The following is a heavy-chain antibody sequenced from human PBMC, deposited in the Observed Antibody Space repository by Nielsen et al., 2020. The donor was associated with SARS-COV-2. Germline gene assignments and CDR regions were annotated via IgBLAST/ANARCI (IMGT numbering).Heavy chain of an antibody. CDR2: IYYSGST. CDR1: GGSISSGGYY. V-gene: IGHV4-31*03. CDR3: ARGERYYDILTGATHAFDI. Sequence: LRLSCTVSGGSISSGGYYWSWIRQHPGKGLEWIGYIYYSGSTYYNPSLKSRVTISVDTSKNQFSLKLSSVTAADTAVYYCARGERYYDILTGATHAFDIWGQGTMVTVSS. J-gene: IGHJ3*02. D-gene: IGHD3-9*01.